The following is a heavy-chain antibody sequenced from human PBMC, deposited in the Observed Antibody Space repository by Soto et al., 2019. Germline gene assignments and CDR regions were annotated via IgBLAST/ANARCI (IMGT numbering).Heavy chain of an antibody. CDR2: IHPGDSDT. CDR1: GYSFTSYW. CDR3: ARTSAAGKYHYGMDV. D-gene: IGHD6-13*01. J-gene: IGHJ6*02. V-gene: IGHV5-51*01. Sequence: GESLKISCKGSGYSFTSYWIGWVRQMPGKGLEWMGIIHPGDSDTRYSPSFQGQVTISADKSISTAYLQWSSLKASDTAMYYCARTSAAGKYHYGMDVWGQGTTVTVSS.